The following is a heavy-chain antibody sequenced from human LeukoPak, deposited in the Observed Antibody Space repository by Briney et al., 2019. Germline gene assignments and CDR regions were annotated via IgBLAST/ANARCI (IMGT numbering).Heavy chain of an antibody. D-gene: IGHD3-10*01. V-gene: IGHV4-59*01. CDR3: ARGGVNYKITGP. CDR2: IYYSGGT. CDR1: GGSITSCY. J-gene: IGHJ5*02. Sequence: PSETLSLTCTVSGGSITSCYWSWIRQPPGKGLEWIGYIYYSGGTNYNPSFKSRVTISVDTSKNQFSLKLSSVTAADTAVYYCARGGVNYKITGPWGQGALVTVSS.